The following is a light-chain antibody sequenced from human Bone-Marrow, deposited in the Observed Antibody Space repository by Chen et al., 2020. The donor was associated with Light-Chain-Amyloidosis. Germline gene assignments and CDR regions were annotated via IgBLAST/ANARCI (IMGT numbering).Light chain of an antibody. Sequence: QSALTHPAAVSGSPGQSITICCTGTSSDVGGYDLVSWYQQYPGKTPKLMIYEVTNRPSGISNRFSGSKSGHTASLTISGLHAEDEADYYCISHTSSGTLWVFGGGTKLTVL. CDR2: EVT. V-gene: IGLV2-14*01. J-gene: IGLJ3*02. CDR1: SSDVGGYDL. CDR3: ISHTSSGTLWV.